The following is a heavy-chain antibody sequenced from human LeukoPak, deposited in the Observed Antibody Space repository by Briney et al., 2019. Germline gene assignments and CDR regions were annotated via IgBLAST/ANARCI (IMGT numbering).Heavy chain of an antibody. V-gene: IGHV4-34*01. CDR3: ASRSYYYGSGSYYNGPRYGMDV. J-gene: IGHJ6*02. CDR1: GGSISSYY. D-gene: IGHD3-10*01. Sequence: PSETLSLTCTVSGGSISSYYWSWIRQPPGKGLEWIGEINHSGSTNYNPSLKSRVTISVDTSENQFSLKLSSVTAADTAVYYCASRSYYYGSGSYYNGPRYGMDVWGQGTTVTVSS. CDR2: INHSGST.